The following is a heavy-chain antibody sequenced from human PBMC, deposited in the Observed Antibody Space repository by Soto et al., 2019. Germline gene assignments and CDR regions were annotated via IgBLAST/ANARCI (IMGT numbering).Heavy chain of an antibody. V-gene: IGHV4-4*02. CDR3: ARLVYDTRLNYMYFDF. Sequence: SETLSLTCAVSGVSISSGNWWTWVRQSPQRGLEYIGEIFHDGTANYYPSFERRVAISVDTSKNQSSLKLTSVTAADTAIYFCARLVYDTRLNYMYFDFWGQGTLVTVSS. CDR2: IFHDGTA. J-gene: IGHJ4*02. D-gene: IGHD3-10*01. CDR1: GVSISSGNW.